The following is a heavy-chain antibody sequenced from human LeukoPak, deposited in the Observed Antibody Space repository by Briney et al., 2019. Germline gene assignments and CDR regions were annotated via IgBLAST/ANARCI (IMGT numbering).Heavy chain of an antibody. V-gene: IGHV3-30*14. CDR1: GFTFSSYA. CDR3: ARGRYYDTGGYRDY. CDR2: ISYDGSNK. Sequence: GGSLRLSCAASGFTFSSYAMHWVRQAPGKGLEWVAVISYDGSNKYYADSVKGRFTISRDNSKNTLYLQMNSLRAEDTAVYYCARGRYYDTGGYRDYWGQGTLVTVSS. D-gene: IGHD3-22*01. J-gene: IGHJ4*02.